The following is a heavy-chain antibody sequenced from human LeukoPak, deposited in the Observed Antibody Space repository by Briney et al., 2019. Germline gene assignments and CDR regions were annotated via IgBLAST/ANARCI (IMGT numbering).Heavy chain of an antibody. CDR1: GGSISSYY. CDR2: IYYSGST. D-gene: IGHD5-12*01. J-gene: IGHJ5*02. Sequence: SETLSLTCTVSGGSISSYYWSWIRQPPGKGLEWIGYIYYSGSTNYNPSLKSRVTISVDTSKNQFSLKLSSVTAADTAVYYCARLNSGSINWFDPWGQGTLVTVSS. V-gene: IGHV4-59*08. CDR3: ARLNSGSINWFDP.